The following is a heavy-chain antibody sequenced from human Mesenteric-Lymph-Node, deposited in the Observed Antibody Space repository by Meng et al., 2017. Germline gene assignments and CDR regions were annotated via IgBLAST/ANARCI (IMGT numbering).Heavy chain of an antibody. Sequence: SETLSLTCTVSGGSISSYYWSWIRQPPGKGLEWIGYIYDSGSTNYNPSLKSRVTISVDTSKNQFSLKLSSVTAADTAVYYCARHSSGWYVENWFDPWGQGTLVTVSS. V-gene: IGHV4-59*01. J-gene: IGHJ5*02. D-gene: IGHD6-19*01. CDR1: GGSISSYY. CDR3: ARHSSGWYVENWFDP. CDR2: IYDSGST.